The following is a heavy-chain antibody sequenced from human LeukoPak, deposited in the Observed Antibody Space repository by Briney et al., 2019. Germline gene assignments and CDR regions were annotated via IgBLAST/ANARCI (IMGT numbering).Heavy chain of an antibody. J-gene: IGHJ4*02. D-gene: IGHD5-18*01. CDR1: GYTFTSYG. CDR2: ISAYNGNT. Sequence: GASVKVSFKASGYTFTSYGISWVRQAPEQGLEWMGWISAYNGNTNYAQKLQGRVTMTTDTSTSTAYMELRSLRSDDTAVYYCARTEINTAMVPFDYWGQGTLVTVSS. V-gene: IGHV1-18*01. CDR3: ARTEINTAMVPFDY.